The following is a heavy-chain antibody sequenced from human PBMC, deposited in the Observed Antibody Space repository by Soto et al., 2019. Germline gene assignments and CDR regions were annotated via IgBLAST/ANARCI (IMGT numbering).Heavy chain of an antibody. D-gene: IGHD2-15*01. CDR1: GFTFSNYA. CDR2: VSISGGST. J-gene: IGHJ4*02. Sequence: EVQLLESGGGLVQPGGSLRLSCAASGFTFSNYAMSWVRQAPGTGLEWVSAVSISGGSTYYADSVKGRFTISRDNSKNTLCLQMNSLRAEDAAIYYCAKSVGIGCTVGSCYSFDYGGQGTLVTVSS. CDR3: AKSVGIGCTVGSCYSFDY. V-gene: IGHV3-23*01.